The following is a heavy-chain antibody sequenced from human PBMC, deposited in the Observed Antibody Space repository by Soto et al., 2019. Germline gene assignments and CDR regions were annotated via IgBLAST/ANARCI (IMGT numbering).Heavy chain of an antibody. CDR1: GYSFTSYL. V-gene: IGHV5-51*01. J-gene: IGHJ3*02. D-gene: IGHD3-22*01. Sequence: PGESLKISCNGSGYSFTSYLIGWVRQMPGKGLEWMGIIYPGDSDTRYSPSFQGQVTISADKSISTAYLQWSSLKASDTAMYYCARLPIPRKRMIVVRGSAFDIWGQGTMVTVSS. CDR2: IYPGDSDT. CDR3: ARLPIPRKRMIVVRGSAFDI.